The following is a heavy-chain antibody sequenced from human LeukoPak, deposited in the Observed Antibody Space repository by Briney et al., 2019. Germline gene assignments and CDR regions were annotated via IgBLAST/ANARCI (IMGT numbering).Heavy chain of an antibody. CDR3: ARVGPSGYDYYFDY. D-gene: IGHD5-12*01. V-gene: IGHV4-59*01. J-gene: IGHJ4*02. CDR2: NNHIGST. CDR1: GGYISTYY. Sequence: SITGTVSGGYISTYYWRRIRQPPEKGLEWIGYNNHIGSTNYNPSLKSRVTISVDTSKNQFSLNLSSVTAADTAVYYCARVGPSGYDYYFDYWGQGTLVTVSS.